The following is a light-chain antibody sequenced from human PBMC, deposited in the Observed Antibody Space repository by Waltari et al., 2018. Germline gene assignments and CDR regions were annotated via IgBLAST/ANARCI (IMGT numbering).Light chain of an antibody. CDR3: DSAADNNRV. V-gene: IGLV3-27*01. Sequence: SYELTQPSSVSVSPGQTARITCSGDVMAKKYARWFQQKPGQAPVLVIYKDSERPSGSPERFSGSSSATTVTLTISGAQVEDEADYYCDSAADNNRVVDGGTKLTVL. J-gene: IGLJ2*01. CDR2: KDS. CDR1: VMAKKY.